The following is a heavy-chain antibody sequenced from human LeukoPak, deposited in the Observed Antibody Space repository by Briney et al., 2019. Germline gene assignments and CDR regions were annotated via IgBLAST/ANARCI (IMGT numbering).Heavy chain of an antibody. Sequence: ASVKVSCKVSGYTLTELSMHWVRQAPGKGLEWMGGFDPEDGETIYAQKFQGRVTMTEDTSTDTAYMELSSLRSEDTAVYYCATASLLVGATWFDPWGQGTLVTVSS. CDR3: ATASLLVGATWFDP. CDR1: GYTLTELS. J-gene: IGHJ5*02. D-gene: IGHD1-26*01. V-gene: IGHV1-24*01. CDR2: FDPEDGET.